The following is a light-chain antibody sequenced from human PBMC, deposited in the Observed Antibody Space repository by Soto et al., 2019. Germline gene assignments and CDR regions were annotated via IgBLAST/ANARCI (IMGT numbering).Light chain of an antibody. V-gene: IGLV2-11*01. CDR1: SSDVGGFDY. J-gene: IGLJ1*01. CDR3: CSYAGRYKFV. CDR2: EVF. Sequence: QSALTQPRSVSGSPGQSVTISCTGTSSDVGGFDYVSWYQQHPGKAPKLVIYEVFKRPSGVPDRFSASKSGNTASLTISGLQAEDEADYYCCSYAGRYKFVFGTATKLTVL.